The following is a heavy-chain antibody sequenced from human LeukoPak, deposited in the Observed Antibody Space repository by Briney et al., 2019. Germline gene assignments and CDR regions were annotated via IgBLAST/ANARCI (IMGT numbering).Heavy chain of an antibody. J-gene: IGHJ4*02. V-gene: IGHV1-46*01. Sequence: GASVKVSCKASGYTFTSYYMHWVRQAPGQGLEWMGIINPSGGSTSYAQKFQGRVTMTRDTSTSTVYMELSSLRSEDTAVYYCARSNKGGYSSSWADYWGQGTLVTVSS. D-gene: IGHD6-13*01. CDR2: INPSGGST. CDR1: GYTFTSYY. CDR3: ARSNKGGYSSSWADY.